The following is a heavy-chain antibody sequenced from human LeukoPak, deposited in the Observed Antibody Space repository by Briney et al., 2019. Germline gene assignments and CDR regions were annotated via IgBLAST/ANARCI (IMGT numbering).Heavy chain of an antibody. J-gene: IGHJ4*02. CDR3: AREGYEYSSSLSTFDY. D-gene: IGHD6-6*01. CDR2: IYPGDSDT. V-gene: IGHV5-51*01. Sequence: GESLKISCKGSGYSFTSYWIGWVRQMPGKGLEWMGIIYPGDSDTRYSPSFQGQVTISADKSISTAYLQWSSLKASDTAMYYCAREGYEYSSSLSTFDYWGQGTLVTVSS. CDR1: GYSFTSYW.